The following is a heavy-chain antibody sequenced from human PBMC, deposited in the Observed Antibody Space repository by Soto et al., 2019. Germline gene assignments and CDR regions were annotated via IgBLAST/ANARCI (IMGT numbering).Heavy chain of an antibody. J-gene: IGHJ4*02. CDR1: GYTFTSYA. CDR3: ARSSGYYYVDY. CDR2: INAGNGNT. Sequence: QVQLVQSGAEVKKPGASVKVSCKASGYTFTSYAMHWVRQAPGPRLEWMGWINAGNGNTKYSQKFQGRVTITRDTSASTAYMELSSLRSEDTAVYYGARSSGYYYVDYWGQGTLVTVSS. D-gene: IGHD3-22*01. V-gene: IGHV1-3*01.